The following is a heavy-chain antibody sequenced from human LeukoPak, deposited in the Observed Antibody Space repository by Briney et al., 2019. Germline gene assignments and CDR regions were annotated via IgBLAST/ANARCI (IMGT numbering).Heavy chain of an antibody. D-gene: IGHD1-7*01. V-gene: IGHV4-59*06. J-gene: IGHJ6*02. CDR1: GGSISSYY. CDR3: ARGTTVGIYYYYGMDV. CDR2: IYYSGST. Sequence: PSETLSLTCTVSGGSISSYYWSWIRQHPGKGLEWIGYIYYSGSTYYNPSLKSRVTISVDTSKNQFSLKLSSVTAADTAVYYCARGTTVGIYYYYGMDVWGQGTTVTVSS.